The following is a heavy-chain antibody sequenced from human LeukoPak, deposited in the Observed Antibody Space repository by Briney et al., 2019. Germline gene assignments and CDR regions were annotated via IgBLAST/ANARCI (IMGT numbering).Heavy chain of an antibody. Sequence: GGSLRLPCAASGFTFSSYVMHWVRQAPGKGLEWVAVTSYDGRNKYYADPVKGRFTISRDNSKNTLYLQMNSLKAEDTAVYYCARTRYYDSSGKLDYWGQGTLVTVSS. CDR2: TSYDGRNK. CDR1: GFTFSSYV. V-gene: IGHV3-30*04. CDR3: ARTRYYDSSGKLDY. D-gene: IGHD3-22*01. J-gene: IGHJ4*02.